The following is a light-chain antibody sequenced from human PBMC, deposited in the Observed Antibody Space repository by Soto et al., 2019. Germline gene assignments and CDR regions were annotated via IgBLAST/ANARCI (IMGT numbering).Light chain of an antibody. J-gene: IGKJ5*01. CDR1: QNIDNY. V-gene: IGKV1-9*01. CDR3: QQLNSYPIT. Sequence: DTQMTQSPSSLSASLGDRVTITCRASQNIDNYLNWYQHKPGKAPKLLIYAASTLQSGVPSRFSGSGSGTDFTLTISSLQPEDFATYYCQQLNSYPITFGQGTRLEIK. CDR2: AAS.